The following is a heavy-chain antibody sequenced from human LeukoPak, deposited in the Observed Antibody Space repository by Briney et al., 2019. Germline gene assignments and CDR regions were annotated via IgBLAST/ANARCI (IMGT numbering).Heavy chain of an antibody. D-gene: IGHD5-12*01. J-gene: IGHJ4*02. CDR2: IYSTDST. V-gene: IGHV3-53*01. CDR1: GFTVSSNC. Sequence: GGSLRLSCAVSGFTVSSNCMNWVRQAPGKGLEWVSLIYSTDSTYYTDSVKGRFTISRDNSKNTLYLQMNSLRAEDTAVYYCARDVGGYGPFDYWGQGTLVTVSS. CDR3: ARDVGGYGPFDY.